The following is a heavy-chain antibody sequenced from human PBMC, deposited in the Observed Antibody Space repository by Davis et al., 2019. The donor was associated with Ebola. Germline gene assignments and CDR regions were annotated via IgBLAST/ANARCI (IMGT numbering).Heavy chain of an antibody. D-gene: IGHD6-13*01. CDR1: GYTFTSYG. CDR3: ARKAAPDY. CDR2: ISTYTSFV. Sequence: SCKASGYTFTSYGISWVRQAPGKGLEWVSSISTYTSFVYYSDSVRGRFTISRDNANNSLYLHMNSLRAEDTAVYYCARKAAPDYWGQGTLVTVSS. V-gene: IGHV3-21*01. J-gene: IGHJ4*02.